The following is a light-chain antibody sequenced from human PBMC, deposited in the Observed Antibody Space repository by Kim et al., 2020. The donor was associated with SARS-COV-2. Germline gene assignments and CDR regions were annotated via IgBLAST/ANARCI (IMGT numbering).Light chain of an antibody. CDR1: ESISSW. J-gene: IGKJ1*01. V-gene: IGKV1-5*01. CDR3: QQYNSYWT. Sequence: SASVEDRVTITGRASESISSWLAWYQKKPGKAPKLLIYDASNLQSGVPSRFSGSGSSTEFTLTISSLQPDDFATYYCQQYNSYWTFGQGTKVDIK. CDR2: DAS.